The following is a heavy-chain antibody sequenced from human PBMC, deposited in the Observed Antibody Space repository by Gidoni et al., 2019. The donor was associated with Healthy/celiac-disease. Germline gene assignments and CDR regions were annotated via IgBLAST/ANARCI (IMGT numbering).Heavy chain of an antibody. CDR2: ISSSSSYI. CDR3: ARVSGAPDYDFWSGYWGY. D-gene: IGHD3-3*01. V-gene: IGHV3-21*01. CDR1: GFTFSSSS. Sequence: EVQLVESGGGLVKPGGSLRLSCAASGFTFSSSSMNWVRQAPGKGLEWVSSISSSSSYIYYADSVKGRFTISRDNAKNSLYLQMNSLRAEDTAVYYCARVSGAPDYDFWSGYWGYWGQGTLVTVSS. J-gene: IGHJ4*02.